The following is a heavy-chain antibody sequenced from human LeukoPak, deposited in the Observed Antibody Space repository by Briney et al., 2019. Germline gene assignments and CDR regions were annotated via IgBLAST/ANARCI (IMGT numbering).Heavy chain of an antibody. D-gene: IGHD5-24*01. Sequence: SETLSLTCAVYGGSFSGYYWSWIRQPPGKGLEWIGEINHSGSTNYNPSLKSRVTISVDTSKNQFSLKLSSVTAADTAVYYCARTVEMATITWYYYDYYMDVWGRGTTVIISS. V-gene: IGHV4-34*01. CDR3: ARTVEMATITWYYYDYYMDV. CDR1: GGSFSGYY. CDR2: INHSGST. J-gene: IGHJ6*03.